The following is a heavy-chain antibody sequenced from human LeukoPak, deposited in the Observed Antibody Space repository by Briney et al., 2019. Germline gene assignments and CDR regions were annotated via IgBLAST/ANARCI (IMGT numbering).Heavy chain of an antibody. CDR3: ARDRGYSNGPADN. V-gene: IGHV3-33*01. CDR1: GFTFSSYG. J-gene: IGHJ4*02. CDR2: IWYDGINK. D-gene: IGHD6-25*01. Sequence: GRSLRLSCAASGFTFSSYGTHWVRQAPGKGLEWVAVIWYDGINKHYADSVKGRFTISRDNSKNTLDLQMNSLRAEDTAVYHCARDRGYSNGPADNWGRGTLVTVSS.